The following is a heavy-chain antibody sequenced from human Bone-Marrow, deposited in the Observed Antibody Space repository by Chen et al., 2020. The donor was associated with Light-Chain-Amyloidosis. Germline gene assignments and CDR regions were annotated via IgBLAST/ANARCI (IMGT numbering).Heavy chain of an antibody. CDR1: GYTFPNYW. D-gene: IGHD5-12*01. Sequence: EVQLEQSGPEVKKPGESLKISCKCSGYTFPNYWIGWVRQMPGKGLEWMGVIYPDDSDARDSPSFEGKVTISADKSITTAYLQWRSLKASDTAMYYCARRRDGYNFDYWGQGTLVTVSS. V-gene: IGHV5-51*01. J-gene: IGHJ4*02. CDR2: IYPDDSDA. CDR3: ARRRDGYNFDY.